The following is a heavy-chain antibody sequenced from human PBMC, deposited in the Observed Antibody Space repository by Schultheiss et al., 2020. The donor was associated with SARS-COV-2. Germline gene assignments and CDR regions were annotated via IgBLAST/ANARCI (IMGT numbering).Heavy chain of an antibody. D-gene: IGHD6-19*01. Sequence: GESLKISCAASGFTFTSYAMHWVRQAPGKGLEWVAVISYDGNTKYYADSVKGRFTISRDNSKNTLHLQMNSLRAEDTAVYYCAKDSGGGNDSSGWTYYYYGMDVWGQGTTVTVSS. CDR1: GFTFTSYA. CDR3: AKDSGGGNDSSGWTYYYYGMDV. CDR2: ISYDGNTK. J-gene: IGHJ6*02. V-gene: IGHV3-30-3*01.